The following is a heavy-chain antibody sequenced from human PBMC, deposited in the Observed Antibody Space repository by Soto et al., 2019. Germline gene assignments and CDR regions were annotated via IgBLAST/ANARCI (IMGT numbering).Heavy chain of an antibody. CDR1: GYSVTTGSYF. CDR3: VRDGTKTLRDWFDP. Sequence: SEPLNLTSIFSGYSVTTGSYFWSCSRNSSGKGLEWIGRIYSTGTTDYNPSLKSRVMTSVDTSKKQFSLKLRSVTAVDTAVYYCVRDGTKTLRDWFDPWGQGISVTVSS. J-gene: IGHJ5*02. D-gene: IGHD1-1*01. V-gene: IGHV4-61*10. CDR2: IYSTGTT.